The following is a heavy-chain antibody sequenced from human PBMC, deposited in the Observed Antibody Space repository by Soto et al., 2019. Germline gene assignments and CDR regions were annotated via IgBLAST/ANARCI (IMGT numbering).Heavy chain of an antibody. Sequence: GGSLRLSCAASGFTFSSYGMHWVRQAPGKGLEWVAVIWYDGSNKYYADSVKGRFTISRGNSKNTLYLQMNSLRAEDTAVYYCARVYSSSWYSYYYGMDVWGQGTTVTVSS. V-gene: IGHV3-33*01. J-gene: IGHJ6*02. CDR2: IWYDGSNK. CDR1: GFTFSSYG. D-gene: IGHD6-13*01. CDR3: ARVYSSSWYSYYYGMDV.